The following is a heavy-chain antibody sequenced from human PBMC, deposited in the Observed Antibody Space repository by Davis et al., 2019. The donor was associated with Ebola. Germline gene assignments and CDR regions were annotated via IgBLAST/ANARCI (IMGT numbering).Heavy chain of an antibody. CDR2: INPSAGYT. CDR1: GYTFTSYG. V-gene: IGHV1-2*02. CDR3: ARGGLSMEPRDWFDP. Sequence: ASVKVSCKASGYTFTSYGISWVRQAPGQGLEWMGVINPSAGYTNYAQKFQARVTMTRDTSINTASMELSRLRSDDTAVYYCARGGLSMEPRDWFDPWGQGTLVTVSS. D-gene: IGHD4/OR15-4a*01. J-gene: IGHJ5*02.